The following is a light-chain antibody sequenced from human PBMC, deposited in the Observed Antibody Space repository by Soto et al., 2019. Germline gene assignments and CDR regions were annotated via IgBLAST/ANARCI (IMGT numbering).Light chain of an antibody. CDR2: GAS. V-gene: IGKV3-20*01. CDR1: QSVSSSY. J-gene: IGKJ5*01. CDR3: QQYNNWPLT. Sequence: EIVLTQSPGTLSLSPGERATLSCRASQSVSSSYLAWYQQKPGQAPRLLIYGASSRATGIPDRFSGSGSGTDFTLTISRLEPEDFAVYYCQQYNNWPLTFGQGTDWRL.